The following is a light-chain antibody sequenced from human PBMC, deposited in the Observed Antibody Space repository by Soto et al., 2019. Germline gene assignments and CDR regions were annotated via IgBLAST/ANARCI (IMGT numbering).Light chain of an antibody. CDR1: SSNIESNW. J-gene: IGLJ2*01. CDR3: ATWDDDLYTPI. V-gene: IGLV1-47*02. Sequence: QPVLTQPPSASGTPGQRVTISCSGSSSNIESNWVYWYQKLPGAAPKLLIYNNNQRPSGVPDRFSGSKSGTSASLAITGLRSDDEADYYCATWDDDLYTPIIGGGTKLTVL. CDR2: NNN.